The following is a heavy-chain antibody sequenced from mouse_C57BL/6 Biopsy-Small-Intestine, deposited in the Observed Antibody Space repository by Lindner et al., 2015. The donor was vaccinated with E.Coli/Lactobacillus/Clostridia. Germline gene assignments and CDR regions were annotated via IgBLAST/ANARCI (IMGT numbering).Heavy chain of an antibody. V-gene: IGHV1-82*01. CDR3: ARGGDFDY. Sequence: VQLQESGPELEKPGASVKISCKASDYAFSNSWMNWVKQRPGKGLEWIGRTFPGDGDTLYNGNFKGKATLTADKSSSTAYMQLSSLTSEDSAVYYCARGGDFDYWGQGTTLTVSS. J-gene: IGHJ2*01. CDR2: TFPGDGDT. D-gene: IGHD1-1*02. CDR1: DYAFSNSW.